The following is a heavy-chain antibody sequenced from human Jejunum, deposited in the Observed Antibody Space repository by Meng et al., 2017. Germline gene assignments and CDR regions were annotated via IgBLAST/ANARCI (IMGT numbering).Heavy chain of an antibody. D-gene: IGHD5-24*01. CDR1: AFSFTNAW. Sequence: GESLKISCRASAFSFTNAWMYWVRQAPGKGLEWVASINLDGSGVYYVESVKGRFTISRDNAKNSLSLQMNSLRAEDTALYYCATELRQTIRGWGYWGQGTLVTVSS. CDR2: INLDGSGV. J-gene: IGHJ4*02. V-gene: IGHV3-7*01. CDR3: ATELRQTIRGWGY.